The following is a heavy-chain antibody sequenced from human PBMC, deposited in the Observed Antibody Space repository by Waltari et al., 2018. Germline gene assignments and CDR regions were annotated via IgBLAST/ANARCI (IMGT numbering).Heavy chain of an antibody. J-gene: IGHJ6*02. CDR1: GFTFSSYG. CDR3: AKERGIVVVTYYYYGMDV. Sequence: QVQLVESGGGVVQPGRSLRLSCAASGFTFSSYGMHWVRQAPGKGWEWVAVISVEDYIKRDADAVKDRFTISRDNSNNTLDLQRNSLRAEDTSVYYGAKERGIVVVTYYYYGMDVWGQGTTVTVSS. V-gene: IGHV3-30*18. CDR2: ISVEDYIK. D-gene: IGHD3-22*01.